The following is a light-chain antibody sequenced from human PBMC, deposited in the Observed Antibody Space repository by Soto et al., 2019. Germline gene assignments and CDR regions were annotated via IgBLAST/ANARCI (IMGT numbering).Light chain of an antibody. Sequence: QSVLTQPPSASGSPGQSVTISCTETKNGFCVYDFVSWYQHHPGKAPRLIIYEVVQRPSGVSDRFSGSKSGNTASLNVSGLQAADEANYFCKSYAGSNTYVFGSGTKVTVL. J-gene: IGLJ1*01. CDR1: KNGFCVYDF. CDR3: KSYAGSNTYV. V-gene: IGLV2-8*01. CDR2: EVV.